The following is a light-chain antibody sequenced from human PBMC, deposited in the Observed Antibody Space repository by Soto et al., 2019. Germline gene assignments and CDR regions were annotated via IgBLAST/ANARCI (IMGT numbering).Light chain of an antibody. V-gene: IGKV1-33*01. J-gene: IGKJ5*01. Sequence: DISMGHSRSSLTAPLAGTVRIPRXASQDISNYLNWYQQKPGKAPKLLIYDASNLETGVPSRFSGSGSGTDFTFTISSLQPEDIATYYCQQYDNLPITFGQGTRVEIK. CDR2: DAS. CDR1: QDISNY. CDR3: QQYDNLPIT.